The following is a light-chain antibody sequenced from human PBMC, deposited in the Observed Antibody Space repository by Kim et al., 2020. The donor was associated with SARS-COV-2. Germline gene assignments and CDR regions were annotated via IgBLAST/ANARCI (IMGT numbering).Light chain of an antibody. Sequence: SSELTQPLSVSVALGQTARTTCGGNNIGSKTVHWYQQKPGQAPLLVIYWNNNRPSGFPERFSGSNSGNTATLTISSAQAGDEADYYCQVWDRSTYVVFGG. J-gene: IGLJ3*02. CDR2: WNN. CDR3: QVWDRSTYVV. CDR1: NIGSKT. V-gene: IGLV3-9*01.